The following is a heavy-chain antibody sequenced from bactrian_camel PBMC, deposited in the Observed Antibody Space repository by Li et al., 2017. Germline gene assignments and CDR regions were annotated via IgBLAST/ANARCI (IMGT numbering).Heavy chain of an antibody. CDR1: GSTIDQLC. CDR3: AAGLGGGRILDRAEYNY. V-gene: IGHV3S63*01. D-gene: IGHD7*01. CDR2: IRTTDDSP. Sequence: VASGGGSVQAGESLKLSCVVRGSTIDQLCLSWFREVSGEEREGVAAIRTTDDSPYYANSVNGRFTISQDNGRNTLYLQMNNLKPEDTAMYYCAAGLGGGRILDRAEYNYWGRGTQVTVS. J-gene: IGHJ4*01.